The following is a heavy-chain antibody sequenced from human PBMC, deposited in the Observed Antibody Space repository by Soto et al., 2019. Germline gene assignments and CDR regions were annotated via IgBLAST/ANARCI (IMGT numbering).Heavy chain of an antibody. CDR2: ISSSGSTI. J-gene: IGHJ6*02. CDR1: GFTFSSYE. D-gene: IGHD3-10*01. V-gene: IGHV3-48*03. CDR3: ARDDGLGLAPYYGMDV. Sequence: EVQLVESGGGLVQPGGSLRLSCAASGFTFSSYEMNWVRQAPGKGREWVSYISSSGSTIFYADSVKGRFTISRDNAKNSLYLQMNSLRAEDTAVYYCARDDGLGLAPYYGMDVWGQGTTVTVSS.